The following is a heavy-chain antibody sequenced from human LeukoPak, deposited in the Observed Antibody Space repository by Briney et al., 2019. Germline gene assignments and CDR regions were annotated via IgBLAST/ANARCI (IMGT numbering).Heavy chain of an antibody. V-gene: IGHV6-1*01. D-gene: IGHD3-22*01. CDR2: TYYRSKWYN. J-gene: IGHJ4*02. Sequence: SQTLSLTCAISGDSVSSNSAAWNWIRQSPSRGLEWLGRTYYRSKWYNDYAVSVKSRITINPDTSKNQFSLQLNSVTPEDTAVYYCARCYYDSSGYYNLDYFDYWGQGTLVTVSS. CDR3: ARCYYDSSGYYNLDYFDY. CDR1: GDSVSSNSAA.